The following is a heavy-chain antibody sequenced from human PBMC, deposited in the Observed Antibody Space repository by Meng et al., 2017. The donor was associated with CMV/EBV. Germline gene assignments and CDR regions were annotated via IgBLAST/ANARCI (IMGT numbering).Heavy chain of an antibody. D-gene: IGHD2-2*01. CDR2: IYYSGST. Sequence: SETLSLTCTVSGGSVSSGSYYWSWIRQPPGKGLEWIGYIYYSGSTNYNPSLKSRVTISVDTSKNQFSLKLSSVTAADTAVYYCARPSPIVVVPAGGGWFDPWGQGTLVTVSS. CDR3: ARPSPIVVVPAGGGWFDP. V-gene: IGHV4-61*01. CDR1: GGSVSSGSYY. J-gene: IGHJ5*02.